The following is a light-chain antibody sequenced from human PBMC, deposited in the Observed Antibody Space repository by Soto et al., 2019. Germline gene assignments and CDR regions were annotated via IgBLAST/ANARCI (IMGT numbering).Light chain of an antibody. Sequence: QSALPQPASVSGSPGQSITISCTGTSSDVGSYNLVSWYQQAPGKAPKVMIYEDTKRPSGVSNRCSGSKSGNTASPTISGLQAEDEADYDCCSSAESSTSVYVFGNGTKLTVL. V-gene: IGLV2-23*01. CDR3: CSSAESSTSVYV. CDR2: EDT. J-gene: IGLJ1*01. CDR1: SSDVGSYNL.